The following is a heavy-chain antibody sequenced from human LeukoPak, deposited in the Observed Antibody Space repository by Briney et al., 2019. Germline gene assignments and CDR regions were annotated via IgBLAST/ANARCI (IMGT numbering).Heavy chain of an antibody. CDR1: GGTFSSYA. D-gene: IGHD2-21*02. CDR3: ARAPGSRLNYYGMDV. CDR2: IIPIFGTA. V-gene: IGHV1-69*13. Sequence: ASVKVSCKASGGTFSSYAISWVRQTPGQGLEWMGGIIPIFGTANYAQKFQGRVTITADESTSTAYMELSSLRSEDTAVYYCARAPGSRLNYYGMDVWGQGTTVTVSS. J-gene: IGHJ6*02.